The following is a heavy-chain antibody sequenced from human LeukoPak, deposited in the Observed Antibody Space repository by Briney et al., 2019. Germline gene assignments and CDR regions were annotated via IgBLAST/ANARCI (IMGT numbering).Heavy chain of an antibody. J-gene: IGHJ4*01. D-gene: IGHD3-3*02. CDR3: AKDKALTSIDY. V-gene: IGHV3-48*03. CDR2: ISSSGSTI. Sequence: PGGSLRLSCAASGFTFSSYEMNWVRQAPGKGLEWVSYISSSGSTIYYADSVKGRFTISRDNSKNTVYVQMNSLRADDTAVYYCAKDKALTSIDYWGQGALVTVSS. CDR1: GFTFSSYE.